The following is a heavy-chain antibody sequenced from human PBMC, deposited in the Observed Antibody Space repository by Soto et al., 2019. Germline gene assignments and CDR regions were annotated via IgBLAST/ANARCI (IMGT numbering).Heavy chain of an antibody. CDR3: AGSKQWLVHFGRTPFDY. V-gene: IGHV4-34*01. CDR1: GGSFSGYY. J-gene: IGHJ4*02. D-gene: IGHD6-19*01. CDR2: INHSGST. Sequence: QVQLQQWGAGLLKPSETLSLTCAVYGGSFSGYYWSWIRQPPGKGLEWIGEINHSGSTNYNPSLKSRVTISVDTSKNQFSLKLSSVTAADTAVYYCAGSKQWLVHFGRTPFDYWGQGTLVTVSS.